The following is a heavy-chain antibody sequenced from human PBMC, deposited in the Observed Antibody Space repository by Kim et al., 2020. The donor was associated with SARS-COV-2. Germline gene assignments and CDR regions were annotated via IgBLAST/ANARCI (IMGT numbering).Heavy chain of an antibody. V-gene: IGHV3-64D*09. D-gene: IGHD7-27*01. CDR3: VKSLTD. CDR2: ISGNGRKT. CDR1: GFTFSSAA. J-gene: IGHJ4*02. Sequence: GSLRLSCSASGFTFSSAAMHWVRQAPGKGLEYGSLISGNGRKTYYVDSVKGRFSISRDNSKNTLFLQMNSLRTEDPAVYYCVKSLTDWGLGTLVIVSS.